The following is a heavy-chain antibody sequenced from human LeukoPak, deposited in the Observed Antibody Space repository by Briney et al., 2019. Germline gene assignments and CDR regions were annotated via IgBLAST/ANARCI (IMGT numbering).Heavy chain of an antibody. CDR2: INHSGIT. J-gene: IGHJ4*02. CDR1: GGSFSYYY. V-gene: IGHV4-34*01. Sequence: KASETLSLTCAVYGGSFSYYYWSWIRQPPGKGLEWIGEINHSGITNYNPSLKSRVTISAGTSKNQFSLKLTSVTAADTAVYYCANPARDFADSGAITWWGQGTLVTVSS. D-gene: IGHD4-17*01. CDR3: ANPARDFADSGAITW.